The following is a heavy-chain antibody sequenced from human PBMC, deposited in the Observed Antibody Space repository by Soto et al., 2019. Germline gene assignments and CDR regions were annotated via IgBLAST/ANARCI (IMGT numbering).Heavy chain of an antibody. V-gene: IGHV4-39*01. CDR2: VYYSGST. J-gene: IGHJ4*02. CDR3: ARPRDAAGYFDY. CDR1: GGTISNSHHY. Sequence: QLQLQESGPGLVKPSATLPLTCTVSGGTISNSHHYWAWIRQPPGKGREWIGSVYYSGSTYYNPSLKSRLTITVDTCTNQFSLRLNSVTAADTAVYYCARPRDAAGYFDYWGQGTLVTVSS. D-gene: IGHD2-15*01.